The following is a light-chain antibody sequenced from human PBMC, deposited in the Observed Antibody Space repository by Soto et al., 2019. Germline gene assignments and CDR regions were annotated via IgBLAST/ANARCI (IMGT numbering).Light chain of an antibody. V-gene: IGKV1-39*01. CDR1: HTIATY. CDR3: QQFYYYTHA. J-gene: IGKJ2*01. Sequence: DIQMTQSPSSLSASVGDRVTLTCRASHTIATYLNWYQQKAGKVPEVLIYGASTLQLGVPSRFTGSGYGTDFSLTIDNVQPEDSASYYCQQFYYYTHAFGQGTKVDI. CDR2: GAS.